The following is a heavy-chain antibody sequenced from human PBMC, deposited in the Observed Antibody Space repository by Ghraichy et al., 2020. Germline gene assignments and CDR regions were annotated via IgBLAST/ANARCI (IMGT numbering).Heavy chain of an antibody. D-gene: IGHD2-15*01. J-gene: IGHJ2*01. CDR1: GYSISSGYY. Sequence: SQTLSLTCTVSGYSISSGYYWGWIRQPPGKGLEWIGSIYHSGSTYYNPSLKSRVTISVDTSKNQFSLKLSSVTAADTAVYYCAAGGVVVNWYFDLWGRGTLVTVSS. CDR3: AAGGVVVNWYFDL. CDR2: IYHSGST. V-gene: IGHV4-38-2*02.